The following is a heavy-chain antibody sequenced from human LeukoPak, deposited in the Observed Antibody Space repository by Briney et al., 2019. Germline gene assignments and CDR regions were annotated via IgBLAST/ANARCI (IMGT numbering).Heavy chain of an antibody. CDR3: ARDWSIAARPPLFDY. J-gene: IGHJ4*02. D-gene: IGHD6-6*01. Sequence: ASVKVSCKASGYTFTSYAMHWVRQAPGQRLEWMGWINAGNGNTKYSQKFQGRVTITRDTSASTAYMELSSLRSEDTAVYYCARDWSIAARPPLFDYWGQGTLVTVSS. CDR2: INAGNGNT. V-gene: IGHV1-3*01. CDR1: GYTFTSYA.